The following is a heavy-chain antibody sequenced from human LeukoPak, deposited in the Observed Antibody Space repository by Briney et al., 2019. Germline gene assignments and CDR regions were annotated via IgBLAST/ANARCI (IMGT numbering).Heavy chain of an antibody. J-gene: IGHJ4*02. CDR2: LSYDGNT. D-gene: IGHD2-21*01. CDR3: ARHIQGTNVCDY. CDR1: GGSISCSNPY. Sequence: PSETLSLTCSVSGGSISCSNPYWGWIRQPPGKGLEWIGTLSYDGNTFYNPSLKSRITISVDTSKSQFSLRLSSVTAADTALYYCARHIQGTNVCDYWGQGTLVTVPS. V-gene: IGHV4-39*01.